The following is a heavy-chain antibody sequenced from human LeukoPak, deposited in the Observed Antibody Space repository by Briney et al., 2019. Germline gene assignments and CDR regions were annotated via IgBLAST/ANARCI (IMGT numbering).Heavy chain of an antibody. CDR2: IKQDGSEK. J-gene: IGHJ4*02. V-gene: IGHV3-7*03. Sequence: GGSPRLSCAASGFTFSSYWMSWVRQAPGKGLEWVANIKQDGSEKYYVDSVKGRFTISRDNAKNSLYLQMNSLRAEDTAVYYCARGGLLFMDYFDYWGQGTLVTVSS. CDR1: GFTFSSYW. D-gene: IGHD2-21*02. CDR3: ARGGLLFMDYFDY.